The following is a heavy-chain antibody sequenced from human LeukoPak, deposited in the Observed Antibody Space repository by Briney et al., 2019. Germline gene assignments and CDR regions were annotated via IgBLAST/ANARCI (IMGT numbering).Heavy chain of an antibody. J-gene: IGHJ4*02. CDR1: GYTFTSYA. D-gene: IGHD5-24*01. CDR2: INPNSGGT. Sequence: ASVKVSCKASGYTFTSYAMHWVRQAPGQGLEWMGWINPNSGGTNYAQKFQGWVTMTRDTSISTAYMELSRLRSDDTAVYYCARSRRDGYNYDYWGQGTLVTVSS. V-gene: IGHV1-2*04. CDR3: ARSRRDGYNYDY.